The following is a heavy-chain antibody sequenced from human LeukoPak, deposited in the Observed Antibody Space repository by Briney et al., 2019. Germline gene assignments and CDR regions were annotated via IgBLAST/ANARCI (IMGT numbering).Heavy chain of an antibody. J-gene: IGHJ4*02. CDR1: GGSISSSSYY. D-gene: IGHD4-17*01. V-gene: IGHV4-39*07. CDR2: IYYSGST. CDR3: ARGPYGDLYYFDY. Sequence: SETLSLTCTVSGGSISSSSYYWGWIRQPPGKGLEWIGSIYYSGSTYYNPSLKSRVTISVDKSKNQFSLKLSSVTAADTAVYYCARGPYGDLYYFDYWGQGTLVTVSS.